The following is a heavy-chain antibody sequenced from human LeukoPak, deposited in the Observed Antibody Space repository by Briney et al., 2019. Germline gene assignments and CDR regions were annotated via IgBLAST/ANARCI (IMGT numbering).Heavy chain of an antibody. J-gene: IGHJ4*02. V-gene: IGHV1-18*01. Sequence: GASVRVSCKASGYTFTNYGIFWVRQAPGQGVEWMGWISAYSGNTNYAQKLQGRATMTTETSTSTAYMELESLRSDDTAVYYCAISQGSYYDTSGYLGGDYWGQGTLVTVSS. CDR1: GYTFTNYG. CDR2: ISAYSGNT. D-gene: IGHD3-22*01. CDR3: AISQGSYYDTSGYLGGDY.